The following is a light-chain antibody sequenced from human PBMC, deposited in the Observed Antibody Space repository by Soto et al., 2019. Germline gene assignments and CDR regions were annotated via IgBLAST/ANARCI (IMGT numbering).Light chain of an antibody. CDR1: SGHSNYA. CDR2: LNSDGSH. V-gene: IGLV4-69*01. CDR3: QTWGSGIVV. J-gene: IGLJ2*01. Sequence: QLVLPQSPSASASLGASVKLTCTLSSGHSNYAIAWHQQQSEKGPRYLMKLNSDGSHSKVDGITDRFSGSSSGAERYPTISSRKSDDEVDYYCQTWGSGIVVVCGGTTLTVL.